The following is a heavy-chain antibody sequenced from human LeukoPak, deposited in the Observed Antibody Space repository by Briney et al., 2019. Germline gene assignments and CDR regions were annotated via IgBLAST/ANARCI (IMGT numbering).Heavy chain of an antibody. CDR3: ARDADLAVAGPNNWFDP. D-gene: IGHD6-19*01. J-gene: IGHJ5*02. Sequence: ASVKVSCKASGYTFSSYGINWVRQAPGQGLEWMGWISTYNGNTNYAQNLQGRVTMTTDTSTSTAYMELRGLRSDDTAVYYCARDADLAVAGPNNWFDPWGQGTLVTVSS. V-gene: IGHV1-18*01. CDR1: GYTFSSYG. CDR2: ISTYNGNT.